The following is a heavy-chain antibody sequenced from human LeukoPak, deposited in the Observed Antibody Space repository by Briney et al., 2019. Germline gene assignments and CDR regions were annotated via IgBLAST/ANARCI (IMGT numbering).Heavy chain of an antibody. J-gene: IGHJ6*03. V-gene: IGHV4-34*01. CDR3: ARGGQYISARWYGGAYYYMDV. Sequence: SETLSLTCAFSGGPSTLHYWSWIRQSPGKGLEWIGDINHGGSTSYKSSFKSRVTISLDTSKNQISLKLSSVTAADTGVYFCARGGQYISARWYGGAYYYMDVWGKGTTVTVSS. D-gene: IGHD6-13*01. CDR2: INHGGST. CDR1: GGPSTLHY.